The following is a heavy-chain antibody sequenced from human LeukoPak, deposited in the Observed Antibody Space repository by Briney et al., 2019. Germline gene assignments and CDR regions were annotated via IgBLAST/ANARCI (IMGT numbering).Heavy chain of an antibody. J-gene: IGHJ5*02. Sequence: SVKVSCKASGGTFSSYAISWVRQAPGQGLEWMGGIIPILGTANYAQKFQGRVTITADESTSTAYMELSSLRPEDTAVYYCARALGYCSGGSCYHHNWFDPWGQGTLVTVSS. CDR1: GGTFSSYA. CDR2: IIPILGTA. V-gene: IGHV1-69*13. D-gene: IGHD2-15*01. CDR3: ARALGYCSGGSCYHHNWFDP.